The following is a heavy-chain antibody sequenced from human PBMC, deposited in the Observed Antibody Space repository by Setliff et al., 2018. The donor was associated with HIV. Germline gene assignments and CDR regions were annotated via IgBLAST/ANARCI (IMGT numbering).Heavy chain of an antibody. CDR1: GGSISNYY. V-gene: IGHV4-4*09. CDR3: ASLDGHNSGYFDY. Sequence: SETLSLTCTVSGGSISNYYWSWIRRPPGKGLEWIGYIYTSGSTNYNPSLKSRVTISVDTSKNQFSLKLSSVTAADTAVYYCASLDGHNSGYFDYWGQGTLVTVSS. CDR2: IYTSGST. J-gene: IGHJ4*02. D-gene: IGHD3-10*01.